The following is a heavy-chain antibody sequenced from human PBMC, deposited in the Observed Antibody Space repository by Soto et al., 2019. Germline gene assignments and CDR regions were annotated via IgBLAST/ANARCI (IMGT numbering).Heavy chain of an antibody. J-gene: IGHJ6*02. D-gene: IGHD4-17*01. Sequence: ASVKVSCKASGYTFTGYYIHWVRQAPGQGLEWMGWISPNSGTANYARKFQGRVTMTADESTSTAYMGLRSLRSEDTAVYYCAREIHYGDYVSHYGMDVWGQGTTVTVSS. CDR1: GYTFTGYY. CDR3: AREIHYGDYVSHYGMDV. CDR2: ISPNSGTA. V-gene: IGHV1-2*02.